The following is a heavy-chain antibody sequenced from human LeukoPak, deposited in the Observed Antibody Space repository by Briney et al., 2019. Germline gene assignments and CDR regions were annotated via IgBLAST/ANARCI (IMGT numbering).Heavy chain of an antibody. CDR1: GYTFTNYD. Sequence: ASVKVSRKASGYTFTNYDINWVRQATGQGLEWMGWMNPNSGNTGYAQKFQGRVTMTRDTSISTAYMELRSLGSEDTAVYYCAGGISRGCSGVSCYSFDFWGQGALVSVSS. CDR2: MNPNSGNT. J-gene: IGHJ4*02. V-gene: IGHV1-8*01. CDR3: AGGISRGCSGVSCYSFDF. D-gene: IGHD2-15*01.